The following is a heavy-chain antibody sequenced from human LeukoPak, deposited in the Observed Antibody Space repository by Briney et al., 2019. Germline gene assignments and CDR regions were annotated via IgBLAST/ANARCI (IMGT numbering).Heavy chain of an antibody. D-gene: IGHD6-19*01. Sequence: GGSLRLSCAASGFTFSSYAMHWVRQAPVKGLDWVAVISHDGREGFYADSVKGRFTISRDNSKNTLYLQMNSLRPEDTAVYYCARAVPGTENFDNWGQGTLVPVSS. V-gene: IGHV3-30*04. CDR3: ARAVPGTENFDN. CDR2: ISHDGREG. J-gene: IGHJ4*02. CDR1: GFTFSSYA.